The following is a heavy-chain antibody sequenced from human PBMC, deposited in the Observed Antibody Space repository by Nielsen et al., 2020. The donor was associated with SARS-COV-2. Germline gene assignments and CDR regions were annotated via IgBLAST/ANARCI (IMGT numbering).Heavy chain of an antibody. V-gene: IGHV5-51*01. CDR2: IYPRDSDT. CDR1: GYTFTSYW. Sequence: GESLKISCQGSGYTFTSYWIGWVRQMPGKGLEWMGVIYPRDSDTRYNPSFQGQVTISADKSISTVYLQWSGLKASDSAMYYCARYASEYYYYYYTDVWGTGTTVTVPS. D-gene: IGHD2-2*01. J-gene: IGHJ6*03. CDR3: ARYASEYYYYYYTDV.